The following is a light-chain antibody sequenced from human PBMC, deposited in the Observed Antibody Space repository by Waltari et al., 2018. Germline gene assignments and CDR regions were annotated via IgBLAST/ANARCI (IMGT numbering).Light chain of an antibody. CDR2: DVS. CDR3: CSYAGSYPWV. CDR1: SSDVGGYNY. Sequence: QSALTQPRSVSGSPGQSVTISCTGTSSDVGGYNYVSWYQQHPGKAPKLIIYDVSNRPSGVPDRFSGSKSGNTASLTISGLQAEDEADYYCCSYAGSYPWVFGGGTKLTVL. V-gene: IGLV2-11*01. J-gene: IGLJ2*01.